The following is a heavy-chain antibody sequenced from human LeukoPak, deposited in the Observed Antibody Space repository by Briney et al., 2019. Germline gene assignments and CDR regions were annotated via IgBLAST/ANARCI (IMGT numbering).Heavy chain of an antibody. V-gene: IGHV4-61*01. D-gene: IGHD3-3*01. CDR2: IYYSGST. Sequence: PSETLSLTCTVSGGSVSSGSYYWSWIRQPPGKGLEWIGYIYYSGSTNYNPSLKSRVTISVDTSKNQFSPKLSSVTAADTAVYYCARMIFGVVPNIDYWGQGTLVTVSS. CDR3: ARMIFGVVPNIDY. CDR1: GGSVSSGSYY. J-gene: IGHJ4*02.